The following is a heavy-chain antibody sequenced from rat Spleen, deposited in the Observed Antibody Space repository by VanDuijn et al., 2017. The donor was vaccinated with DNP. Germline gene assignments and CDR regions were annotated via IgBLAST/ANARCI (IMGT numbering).Heavy chain of an antibody. Sequence: EVQLVETGGGLVQPGGSLKLSCVASGFTFSDYAMAWVLQAPTRGLEWVASVSYDGVTTYYRDSVKGRFTISRENARNTLFLQMNSLRSEDTATYYCVSFNWPVPWGQGTSVTVSS. CDR1: GFTFSDYA. J-gene: IGHJ4*01. D-gene: IGHD3-6*01. V-gene: IGHV5-7*01. CDR3: VSFNWPVP. CDR2: VSYDGVTT.